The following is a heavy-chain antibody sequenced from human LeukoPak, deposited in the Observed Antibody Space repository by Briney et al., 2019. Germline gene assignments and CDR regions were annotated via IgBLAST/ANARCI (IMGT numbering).Heavy chain of an antibody. Sequence: ASETLSLTCTVSGGSISSYYWSWIRQPPGKGLEWIGYIYYSGSTNYNPSLKSRVTISVDMSKNQSSLKLSSVTAADTAVYYCARYVWGSYPTFEDYWGQGTLVTVSS. V-gene: IGHV4-59*01. CDR3: ARYVWGSYPTFEDY. CDR1: GGSISSYY. D-gene: IGHD3-16*02. J-gene: IGHJ4*02. CDR2: IYYSGST.